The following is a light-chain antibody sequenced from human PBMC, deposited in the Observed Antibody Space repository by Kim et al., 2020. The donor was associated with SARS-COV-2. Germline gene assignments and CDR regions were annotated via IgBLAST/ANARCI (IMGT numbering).Light chain of an antibody. J-gene: IGKJ4*01. CDR3: QQYDDWPPLT. CDR1: HSVNRH. V-gene: IGKV3-15*01. Sequence: VSPGERATLSCRASHSVNRHLAWYQQKPGQAPSLLIYGASTRATGIPARFSGSGSGTEFTLTINNLQSEDFAIYYCQQYDDWPPLTFGGGTKVEI. CDR2: GAS.